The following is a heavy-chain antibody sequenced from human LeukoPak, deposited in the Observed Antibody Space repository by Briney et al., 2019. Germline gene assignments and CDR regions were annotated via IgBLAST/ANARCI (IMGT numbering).Heavy chain of an antibody. CDR1: GYSISSGYY. CDR3: ARVMSGYSYGYPDY. CDR2: IYHSGST. D-gene: IGHD5-18*01. V-gene: IGHV4-38-2*02. Sequence: SSETLSLTCTVSGYSISSGYYWGWIRQPPGKGLEWIGSIYHSGSTYYNPSLKSRVTISVDTSKNQFSLKLSSVTAADTAVYYCARVMSGYSYGYPDYWGQGTLVTVSS. J-gene: IGHJ4*02.